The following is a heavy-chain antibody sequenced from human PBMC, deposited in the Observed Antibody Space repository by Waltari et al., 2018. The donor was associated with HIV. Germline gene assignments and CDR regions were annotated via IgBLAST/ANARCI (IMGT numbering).Heavy chain of an antibody. J-gene: IGHJ2*01. Sequence: QLQLQESGPGLVKPSETLSLTCTVSGGSVSSSSYFWGWIRQPPGKGLEWIGRIYYTGSAYDHPSLKSRVTISVDTSKNQCSLKVTSVTAADTAVYYCARHALRVGAAYWNFDLWGRGTLVTVSS. CDR2: IYYTGSA. V-gene: IGHV4-39*01. D-gene: IGHD1-26*01. CDR3: ARHALRVGAAYWNFDL. CDR1: GGSVSSSSYF.